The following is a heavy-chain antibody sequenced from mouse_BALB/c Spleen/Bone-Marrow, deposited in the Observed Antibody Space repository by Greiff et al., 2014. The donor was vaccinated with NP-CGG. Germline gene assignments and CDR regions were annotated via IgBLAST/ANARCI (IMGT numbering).Heavy chain of an antibody. V-gene: IGHV3-1*02. CDR1: GYSITSGYI. Sequence: VQLQQSGPDLVKPSQSLSLTCTVTGYSITSGYIYWWIRQSPGNQLEWMGYIHYSGSTNYNPSFKSRISITRDTSKNKFFLQWNSVTTEDTATYYCTRDQGYYAMDYWGRGTPVTVSA. J-gene: IGHJ4*01. CDR2: IHYSGST. CDR3: TRDQGYYAMDY.